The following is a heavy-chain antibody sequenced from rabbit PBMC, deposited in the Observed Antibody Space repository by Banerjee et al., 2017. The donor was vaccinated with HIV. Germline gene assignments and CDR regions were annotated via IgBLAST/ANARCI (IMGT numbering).Heavy chain of an antibody. V-gene: IGHV1S45*01. Sequence: QEQLEESGGDLVKPGASLTLTCTASEFSFSGKDWICWVRQAPGKGLEWIACTYVGSSGYTYYATWAKGRFTISKTSSTTVTLQMTSLTAADTATYFCARAGDVGYYMVTRLDLWGQGTLVTVS. CDR3: ARAGDVGYYMVTRLDL. J-gene: IGHJ3*01. D-gene: IGHD1-1*01. CDR2: TYVGSSGYT. CDR1: EFSFSGKDW.